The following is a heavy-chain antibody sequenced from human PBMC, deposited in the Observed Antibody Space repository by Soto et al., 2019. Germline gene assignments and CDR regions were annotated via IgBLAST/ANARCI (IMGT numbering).Heavy chain of an antibody. Sequence: LSEILSLTFTVSGGSISSSSYYWGWIRQPPGKGLEWIGSIYYSGSTYYNPSLKSRVTISVDTSKNQFSLKLSAVTAADTAVYNWARLVYRYVFVWGDAWGQGIRGTV. D-gene: IGHD5-18*01. J-gene: IGHJ5*02. CDR3: ARLVYRYVFVWGDA. CDR1: GGSISSSSYY. V-gene: IGHV4-39*01. CDR2: IYYSGST.